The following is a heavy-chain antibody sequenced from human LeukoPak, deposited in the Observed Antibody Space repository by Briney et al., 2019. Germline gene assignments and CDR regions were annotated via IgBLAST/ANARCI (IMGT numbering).Heavy chain of an antibody. Sequence: ASETLSLTCAISGGSISGTPYYWGWIRQPPGKGLEWIGSIYYSGSTYYNPSLKSRLTISVDTSKNQFSLKLSSVTAADTAVYYCARQVPYTSRPDYWGQGTLVTVPS. CDR3: ARQVPYTSRPDY. J-gene: IGHJ4*02. CDR2: IYYSGST. CDR1: GGSISGTPYY. V-gene: IGHV4-39*07. D-gene: IGHD2-2*01.